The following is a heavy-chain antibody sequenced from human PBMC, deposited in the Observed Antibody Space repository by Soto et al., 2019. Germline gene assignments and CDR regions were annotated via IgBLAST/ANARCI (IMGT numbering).Heavy chain of an antibody. V-gene: IGHV4-39*01. CDR3: ARLGSSGWYQGSYFDY. CDR2: ILYSGNT. Sequence: QLQLQESGPGLVKPSETLSLTCIVSGGSITRNNHYWGWIRQSPGKGLEWIGSILYSGNTNYNPSHKTRVTLSVETSKNQFSLKMSSVAAADTALYYCARLGSSGWYQGSYFDYWGQGTLVTVSS. J-gene: IGHJ4*02. D-gene: IGHD6-19*01. CDR1: GGSITRNNHY.